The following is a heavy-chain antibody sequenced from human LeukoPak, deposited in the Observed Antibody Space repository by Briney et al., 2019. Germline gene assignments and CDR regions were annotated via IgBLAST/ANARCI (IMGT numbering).Heavy chain of an antibody. CDR3: ARGLGIAVAYDY. V-gene: IGHV3-48*03. Sequence: GGSLRLSCAASGFTFSSYEMSWVRQAPGKGLEWVSYISGSGSAIYYADSVKGRFTISRDNAKHSLYLQMNSLRAEDTAVYYCARGLGIAVAYDYWGQGTLVTVSS. CDR2: ISGSGSAI. J-gene: IGHJ4*02. D-gene: IGHD6-19*01. CDR1: GFTFSSYE.